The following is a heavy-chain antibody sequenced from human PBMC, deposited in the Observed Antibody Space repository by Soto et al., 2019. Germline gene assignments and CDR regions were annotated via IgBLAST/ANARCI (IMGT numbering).Heavy chain of an antibody. Sequence: SETLSLTCTVSGGSISSGGYYWSWIRQHPGKGLEWIGYIYYSGSTYYNPSLKSRVTISVDTSKNQFSLKLSSVTAADTAVYYCARYSQKSIAAAGRGWFDPWGQGTLVTVSS. D-gene: IGHD6-13*01. V-gene: IGHV4-31*03. CDR2: IYYSGST. CDR1: GGSISSGGYY. J-gene: IGHJ5*02. CDR3: ARYSQKSIAAAGRGWFDP.